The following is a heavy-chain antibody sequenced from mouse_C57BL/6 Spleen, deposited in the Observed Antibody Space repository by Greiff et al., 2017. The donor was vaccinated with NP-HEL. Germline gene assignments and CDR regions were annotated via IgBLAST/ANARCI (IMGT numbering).Heavy chain of an antibody. J-gene: IGHJ4*01. D-gene: IGHD5-1-1*01. Sequence: VQLQQSGPELVKPGASVKISCKASGYTFTDYYMNWVKQSHGKSLEWIGDINPNNGGTSYNQKFKGKATLTVDKSSSTAYMELSSLTSEDSSVXYCASYVYPYAMDYWGQGTSVTVSS. CDR2: INPNNGGT. V-gene: IGHV1-26*01. CDR3: ASYVYPYAMDY. CDR1: GYTFTDYY.